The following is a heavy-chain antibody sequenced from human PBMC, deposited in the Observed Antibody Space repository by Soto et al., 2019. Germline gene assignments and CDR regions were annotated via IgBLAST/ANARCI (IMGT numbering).Heavy chain of an antibody. CDR2: TSGRGGTT. J-gene: IGHJ4*02. Sequence: GVSPRLSCAASSFTFRNFAMSWFRLVPGKRLEWVSATSGRGGTTFYADSVKGRFTISRDNSKNTLYLQMNSLRVDDTAVYYCAKPISITMIVVVITPGVGFDYWGQGT. CDR1: SFTFRNFA. D-gene: IGHD3-22*01. CDR3: AKPISITMIVVVITPGVGFDY. V-gene: IGHV3-23*01.